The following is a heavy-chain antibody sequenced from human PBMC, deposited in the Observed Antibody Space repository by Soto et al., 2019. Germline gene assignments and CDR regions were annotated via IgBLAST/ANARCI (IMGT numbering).Heavy chain of an antibody. CDR1: GGSIRSGGYY. CDR3: ARDRKKVTWYYGMDV. J-gene: IGHJ6*02. Sequence: SETLSLTCTVSGGSIRSGGYYWSWVRQNPRRGLEWIGNIFYSGSTEYNPSLKSRVTISVDTSKTQFSLKLNSVTAADTAVYYCARDRKKVTWYYGMDVWGQGTTVTVSS. V-gene: IGHV4-61*08. D-gene: IGHD2-21*02. CDR2: IFYSGST.